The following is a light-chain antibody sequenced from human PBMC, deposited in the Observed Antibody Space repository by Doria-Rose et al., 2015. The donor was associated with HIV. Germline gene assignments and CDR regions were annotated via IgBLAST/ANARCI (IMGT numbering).Light chain of an antibody. Sequence: DIQMTQSPSSLSASIGDRFTITCRASQTASTYLNWFQQEPGKAPKLLIYAASRLQSGVPSRFSGSGSGTDFTLTISGLQPGDFATYYCQQTYSSPPWTFGQGTKVEMK. V-gene: IGKV1-39*01. J-gene: IGKJ1*01. CDR2: AAS. CDR1: QTASTY. CDR3: QQTYSSPPWT.